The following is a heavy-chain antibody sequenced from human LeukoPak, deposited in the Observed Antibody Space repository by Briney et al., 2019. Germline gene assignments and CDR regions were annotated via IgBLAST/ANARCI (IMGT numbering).Heavy chain of an antibody. D-gene: IGHD1-26*01. V-gene: IGHV1-18*01. CDR2: ISAYNGNT. CDR3: ASGEWELPREGGYFDY. CDR1: GYTFTNYG. J-gene: IGHJ4*02. Sequence: GASVKVSCKASGYTFTNYGISWVRQAPGQGLEWMGWISAYNGNTNYAQKLQGRVTMTTDTSTSTAYMELRSLRSDDTAVYYCASGEWELPREGGYFDYWGQGTLVTVSS.